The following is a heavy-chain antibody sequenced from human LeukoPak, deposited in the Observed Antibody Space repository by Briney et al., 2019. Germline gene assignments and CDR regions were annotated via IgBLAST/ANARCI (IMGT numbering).Heavy chain of an antibody. V-gene: IGHV3-21*01. CDR3: ARPDGVPAASVYYMDV. D-gene: IGHD2-2*01. J-gene: IGHJ6*03. CDR2: ISSSSSYI. CDR1: GFIFSNAW. Sequence: GGSLRLSCAASGFIFSNAWMNWVRQAPGKGLEWISSISSSSSYIYYADSVKGRFTISRDNAKNSLYLQMNSLRAEDTAVYYCARPDGVPAASVYYMDVWGKGTTVTVSS.